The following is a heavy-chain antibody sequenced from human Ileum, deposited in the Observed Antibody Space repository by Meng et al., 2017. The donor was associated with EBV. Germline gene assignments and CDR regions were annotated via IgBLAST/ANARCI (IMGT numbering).Heavy chain of an antibody. V-gene: IGHV4-4*02. D-gene: IGHD6-19*01. CDR2: IYRSGST. CDR3: ARVGQWLPIDY. Sequence: QGQLQESGPGLWKPSGNLSLTGAVSGGSISSSNCGSWFRQPPGKGLEWIGEIYRSGSTNYNPSLKSRVTISVDKSKNQFSLNLSSVTAADTAVYYCARVGQWLPIDYWGQGTLVTVSS. CDR1: GGSISSSNC. J-gene: IGHJ4*02.